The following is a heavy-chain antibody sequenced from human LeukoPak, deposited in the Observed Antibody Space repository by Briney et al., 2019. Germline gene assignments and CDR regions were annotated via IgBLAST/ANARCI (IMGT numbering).Heavy chain of an antibody. V-gene: IGHV3-53*01. J-gene: IGHJ6*02. Sequence: GGSLRLSCAASGFTVSSNYMSWVRQAPGKGLEWVSVIYSGGSTYYADSVKGRFTISRDNSKNTLYLQMNSLRAEDTAVYYCAEDQSNYDFWSGYYVSGMDVWGQGTTVTVSS. CDR2: IYSGGST. D-gene: IGHD3-3*01. CDR1: GFTVSSNY. CDR3: AEDQSNYDFWSGYYVSGMDV.